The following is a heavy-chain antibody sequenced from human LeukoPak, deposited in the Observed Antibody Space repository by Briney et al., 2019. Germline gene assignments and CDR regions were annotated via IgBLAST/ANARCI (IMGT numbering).Heavy chain of an antibody. CDR1: GFTFHDYA. CDR3: AKASSGSSSRPIDY. CDR2: ISGDGGSA. Sequence: GGSLRLSCVASGFTFHDYAMSWVRQAPGKGLQWVSLISGDGGSASYAASVKGRFTISGDNSKNSLYLQMNSLRTEDTAFYYCAKASSGSSSRPIDYWGQGNLVTVSS. J-gene: IGHJ4*02. V-gene: IGHV3-43*02. D-gene: IGHD3-10*01.